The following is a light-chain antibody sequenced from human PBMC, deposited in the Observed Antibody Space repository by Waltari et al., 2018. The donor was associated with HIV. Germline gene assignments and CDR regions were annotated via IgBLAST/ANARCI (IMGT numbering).Light chain of an antibody. J-gene: IGLJ2*01. CDR1: SSDIGGSDF. CDR3: CSFIGRSTLI. V-gene: IGLV2-23*02. Sequence: QSALTQPPSVSGSPGQSITISCTGSSSDIGGSDFVSWYQQHPGKAPKLIIYDVIERPSGVSNRFSASKSGNTASLTISGLQPEDEADYYCCSFIGRSTLIFGGGTKVTVV. CDR2: DVI.